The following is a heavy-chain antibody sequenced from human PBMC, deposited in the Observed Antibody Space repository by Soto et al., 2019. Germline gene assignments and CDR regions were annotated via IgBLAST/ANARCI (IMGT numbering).Heavy chain of an antibody. CDR3: ARGLKNYYGMDV. Sequence: EVQLVESGGGLVQPGGSMRLSCAASGFTFSTYWMHWVRQIPGKGLEWVSRVKSDGSTYYADPVKGRFTISRDNAWNTVYLQMNRLRAEDTALYYCARGLKNYYGMDVWGQWTTVTVSS. J-gene: IGHJ6*02. V-gene: IGHV3-74*01. CDR1: GFTFSTYW. CDR2: VKSDGST.